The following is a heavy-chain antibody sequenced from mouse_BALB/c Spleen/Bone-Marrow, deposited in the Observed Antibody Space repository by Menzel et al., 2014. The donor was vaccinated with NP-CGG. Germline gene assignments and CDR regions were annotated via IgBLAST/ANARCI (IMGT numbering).Heavy chain of an antibody. CDR2: IDPSNGRT. CDR3: ATLGD. Sequence: VQLQQSGAELVKPGASVKLPCETSGYTFTNYWMHWVRQRPGQGLEWIGEIDPSNGRTNFYEKFNNKATLTVDKSSSTAYMQLSSLTSEDSAVYYCATLGDWGQGTLVTVSA. D-gene: IGHD4-1*01. J-gene: IGHJ3*01. V-gene: IGHV1S81*02. CDR1: GYTFTNYW.